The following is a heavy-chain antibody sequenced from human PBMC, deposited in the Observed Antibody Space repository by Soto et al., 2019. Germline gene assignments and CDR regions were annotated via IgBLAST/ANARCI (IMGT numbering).Heavy chain of an antibody. CDR2: IGTAGDT. D-gene: IGHD3-10*01. J-gene: IGHJ4*02. CDR1: GFTFSSYD. Sequence: PGGSLRLSCAASGFTFSSYDMHWVRQATGKGLEWVSAIGTAGDTYYPGSVKGRFTISRENAKNSLYLQMTSLRAGDTAVYYCERVLGFGDKCGDCINDWGQGSMVTVSS. CDR3: ERVLGFGDKCGDCIND. V-gene: IGHV3-13*04.